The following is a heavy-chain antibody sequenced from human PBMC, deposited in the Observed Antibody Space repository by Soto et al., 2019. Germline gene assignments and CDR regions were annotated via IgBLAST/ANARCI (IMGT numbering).Heavy chain of an antibody. Sequence: QVQLRESGPGLVKPSQTLSLPCTVSGDSISSGDYYWSWIRQPPGKGLEWIGCIYYSGKTYYNPALKRRFSISVAASKIQISLPLSSVTVADTAVYYCARDIKRYSSPPGPFEYWGLGTLVTVSS. CDR3: ARDIKRYSSPPGPFEY. D-gene: IGHD6-13*01. J-gene: IGHJ4*02. CDR2: IYYSGKT. V-gene: IGHV4-30-4*01. CDR1: GDSISSGDYY.